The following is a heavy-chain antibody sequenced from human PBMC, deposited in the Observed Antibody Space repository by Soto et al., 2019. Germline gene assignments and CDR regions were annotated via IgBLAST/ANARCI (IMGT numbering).Heavy chain of an antibody. D-gene: IGHD4-17*01. CDR1: GGSFSGYY. CDR2: INHSGST. Sequence: ASETLSLTCAVYGGSFSGYYWSWIRQPPGKGLEWIGEINHSGSTNYNPSLKSRVTISVDTSKNQFSLKLSSVTAADTAVYFCGGQDYGAKGYYFENWGQGALVTAS. V-gene: IGHV4-34*01. J-gene: IGHJ4*02. CDR3: GGQDYGAKGYYFEN.